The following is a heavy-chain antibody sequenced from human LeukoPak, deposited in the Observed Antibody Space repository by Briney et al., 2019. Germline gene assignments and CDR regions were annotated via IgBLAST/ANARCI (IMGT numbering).Heavy chain of an antibody. CDR1: SYSFINFG. Sequence: ASVKVSCKTSSYSFINFGITWVRQAPGQGLEWMGWISPYNGDTKYAQNVQGRVTMTTDTSTSTAYMELRSLTSDDTAVYYCARDGKYDSSGYSLPLDTWGQGTMVTISS. D-gene: IGHD3-22*01. V-gene: IGHV1-18*01. CDR2: ISPYNGDT. J-gene: IGHJ3*02. CDR3: ARDGKYDSSGYSLPLDT.